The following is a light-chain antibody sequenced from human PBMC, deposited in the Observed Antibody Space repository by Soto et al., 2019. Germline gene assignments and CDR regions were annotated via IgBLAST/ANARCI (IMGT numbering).Light chain of an antibody. J-gene: IGKJ2*01. CDR1: QSISSW. V-gene: IGKV1-5*01. CDR2: DAS. Sequence: DIQMTQSPSTLSASVGDRVTITCRASQSISSWLAWYQQKPGKSPKLLIYDASSLESGVPSRFSGSGSGTEVTLTISSLQPDDFATDYCQQYNSYWYTFGQGTKLEIK. CDR3: QQYNSYWYT.